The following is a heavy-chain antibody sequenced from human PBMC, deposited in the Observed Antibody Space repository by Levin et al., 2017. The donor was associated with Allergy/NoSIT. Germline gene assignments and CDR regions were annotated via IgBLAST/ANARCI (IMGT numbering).Heavy chain of an antibody. D-gene: IGHD3-9*01. Sequence: PGGSLRLSCAASGFTFSGSAMHWVRQASGKGLEWVGRIRSKANSYATAYAASVKGRFTISRDDSKNTAYLQMNSLKTEDTAVYYCTRHPQDYFDCLLLGDAFDIWGQGTMVTVSS. CDR2: IRSKANSYAT. V-gene: IGHV3-73*01. J-gene: IGHJ3*02. CDR3: TRHPQDYFDCLLLGDAFDI. CDR1: GFTFSGSA.